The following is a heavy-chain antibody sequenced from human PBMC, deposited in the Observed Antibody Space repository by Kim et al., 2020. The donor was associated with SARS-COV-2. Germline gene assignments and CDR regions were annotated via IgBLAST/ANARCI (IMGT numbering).Heavy chain of an antibody. CDR3: ASATYYYDSSGYYRPYYFDY. D-gene: IGHD3-22*01. Sequence: GGSLRLSCAASGFTFSDYYMSWIRQAPGKGLEWVSYISSSSSYTNYADSVKGRFTISRDNAKNSLYLQMNSLRAEDTAVYYCASATYYYDSSGYYRPYYFDYWGQGTLVTVSS. CDR1: GFTFSDYY. CDR2: ISSSSSYT. V-gene: IGHV3-11*06. J-gene: IGHJ4*02.